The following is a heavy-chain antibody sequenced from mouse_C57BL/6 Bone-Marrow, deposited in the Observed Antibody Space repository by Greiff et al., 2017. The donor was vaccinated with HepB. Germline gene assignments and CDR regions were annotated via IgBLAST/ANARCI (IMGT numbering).Heavy chain of an antibody. CDR1: GFSLTSYG. Sequence: VQRVESGPGLVQPSQSLSITCTVSGFSLTSYGVHWVRQSPGKGLEWLGVIWRGGSTDYNAAFMSRLSITKDNSKSQVFFKMNSLQADDTAIYYCARIYYDYDAAMDYWGQGTSVTVSS. J-gene: IGHJ4*01. V-gene: IGHV2-5*01. CDR3: ARIYYDYDAAMDY. CDR2: IWRGGST. D-gene: IGHD2-4*01.